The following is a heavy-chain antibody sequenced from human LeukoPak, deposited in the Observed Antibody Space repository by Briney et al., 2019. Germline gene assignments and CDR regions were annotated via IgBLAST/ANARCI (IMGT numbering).Heavy chain of an antibody. CDR2: INANSGTT. V-gene: IGHV3-23*01. CDR3: AKPVSGGLAVTADWFHP. Sequence: GGSLTLSCAASGFAFSFYAMSWLRQPPGKGLEWVSTINANSGTTSYAASVRGRFTISRDNSKNTLYLQVNTLRADDTATYYCAKPVSGGLAVTADWFHPWGQGTLVVVSS. J-gene: IGHJ5*01. D-gene: IGHD6-19*01. CDR1: GFAFSFYA.